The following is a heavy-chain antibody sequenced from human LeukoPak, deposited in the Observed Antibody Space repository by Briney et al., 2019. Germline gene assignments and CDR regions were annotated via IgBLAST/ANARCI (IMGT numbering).Heavy chain of an antibody. D-gene: IGHD3-3*01. CDR2: ISSSSSYI. CDR3: AREITSGSNRRFDY. CDR1: GFTFSSYS. V-gene: IGHV3-21*01. J-gene: IGHJ4*02. Sequence: GGSLRLSCAASGFTFSSYSMNWVRQAPGKGLEWVSSISSSSSYIYYADSVKGRFTISRDNAKNSLYLQMNSLRAEDTAVYYCAREITSGSNRRFDYWGQGTLVTVSS.